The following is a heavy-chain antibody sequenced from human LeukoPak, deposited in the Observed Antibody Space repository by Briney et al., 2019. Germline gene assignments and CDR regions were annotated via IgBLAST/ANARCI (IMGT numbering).Heavy chain of an antibody. CDR2: ISAANGNT. CDR1: GYTFMSYG. J-gene: IGHJ4*02. D-gene: IGHD3-10*01. CDR3: ARPLPYGSGSLSFDY. Sequence: ASVKVSCKASGYTFMSYGITWVRQAPGQGLEWVGWISAANGNTNYAQKLQGRVTMTTDTSTSTAYMELRSLRSDDTAVYYCARPLPYGSGSLSFDYWGQGTLVTVSS. V-gene: IGHV1-18*01.